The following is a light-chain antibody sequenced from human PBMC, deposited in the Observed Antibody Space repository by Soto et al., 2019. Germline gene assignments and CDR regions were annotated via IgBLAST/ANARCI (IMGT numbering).Light chain of an antibody. CDR3: QQLNTYPIT. J-gene: IGKJ5*01. CDR2: AAS. CDR1: QDISLW. V-gene: IGKV1-12*01. Sequence: DIQMTQSPSSVSASVGDRVTITCRASQDISLWLGWYQQKPGKAPKLLIYAASTLQSGVPSRFSGSGSGTDFTLTISSLQSEDFATYYCQQLNTYPITFGQGTRLEIK.